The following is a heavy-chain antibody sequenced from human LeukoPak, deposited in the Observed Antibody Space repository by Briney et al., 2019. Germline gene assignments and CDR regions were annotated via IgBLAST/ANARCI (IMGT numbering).Heavy chain of an antibody. Sequence: GGSLSLSCAASGFTFSSYGLHWVRQAPGQGLEWVAFIRYDGSNKYYADSVKGRFTISRDNSKNTLYLQMNSLRAEDTAVYYCAKALFPEVVRAAILDYWGQGTLVTVSS. V-gene: IGHV3-30*02. CDR2: IRYDGSNK. CDR3: AKALFPEVVRAAILDY. D-gene: IGHD2-2*01. CDR1: GFTFSSYG. J-gene: IGHJ4*02.